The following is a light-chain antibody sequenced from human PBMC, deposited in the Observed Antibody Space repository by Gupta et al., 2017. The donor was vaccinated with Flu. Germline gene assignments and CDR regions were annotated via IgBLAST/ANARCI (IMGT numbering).Light chain of an antibody. CDR1: QSVSSSY. Sequence: EIVLTQSPGTLSLSPGERATLSCRASQSVSSSYLAWYQQKPGQAPRLLIYGASSRATGIPDRFSGSGSGTDFTLTSSRLEPGDFAVYYCQQYGSSSWTFGQGTKVEIK. V-gene: IGKV3-20*01. CDR3: QQYGSSSWT. J-gene: IGKJ1*01. CDR2: GAS.